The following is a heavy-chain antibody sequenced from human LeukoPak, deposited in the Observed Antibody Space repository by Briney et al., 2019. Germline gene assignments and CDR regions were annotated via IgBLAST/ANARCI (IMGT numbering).Heavy chain of an antibody. CDR2: ISGGGGST. CDR3: AKHRTVGATGYFDY. J-gene: IGHJ4*02. V-gene: IGHV3-23*01. Sequence: PGGSLRLSCAASGFTFSTYAMSWVRQAPGKGLEWVSGISGGGGSTYYPASVKGRFTISRDHSKNTLYLQMNSVRAEDRAVYFCAKHRTVGATGYFDYWGEGALVTVSS. CDR1: GFTFSTYA. D-gene: IGHD1-26*01.